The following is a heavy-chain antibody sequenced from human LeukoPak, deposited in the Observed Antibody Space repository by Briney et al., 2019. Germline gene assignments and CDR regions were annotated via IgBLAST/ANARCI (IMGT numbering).Heavy chain of an antibody. CDR1: GYTFTSYG. CDR3: TRDLDIYYYQSSPGWFDP. V-gene: IGHV1-18*01. D-gene: IGHD3-10*01. J-gene: IGHJ5*02. Sequence: GASVKVSCKASGYTFTSYGISWVRQAPGQGLEWMGWISAYNGNTNYAQKLQGRVTMTTNTSTSTAYMELRSLTSDDTAVYYCTRDLDIYYYQSSPGWFDPWGQGTLVTVSS. CDR2: ISAYNGNT.